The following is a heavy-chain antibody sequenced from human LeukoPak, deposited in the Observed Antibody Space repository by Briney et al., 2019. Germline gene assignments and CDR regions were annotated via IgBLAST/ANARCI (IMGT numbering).Heavy chain of an antibody. J-gene: IGHJ5*02. V-gene: IGHV1-18*01. CDR3: ASAAGTVLGFDP. CDR2: ISAYNGNT. D-gene: IGHD6-13*01. Sequence: VASVKVSCQASGYTFTSYGISWVRQAPGQGLEWMGWISAYNGNTNYAQKLQGRVTMATDTSTSTAYMELRSLRSDDTAVYYCASAAGTVLGFDPWGQGTLVTVSS. CDR1: GYTFTSYG.